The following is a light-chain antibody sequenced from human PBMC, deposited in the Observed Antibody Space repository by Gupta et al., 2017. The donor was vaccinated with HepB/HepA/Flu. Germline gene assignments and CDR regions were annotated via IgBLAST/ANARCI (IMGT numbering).Light chain of an antibody. CDR1: QSVLYSSNNKNY. Sequence: DIVMTXSPDSLAVSLGXRATINCKSSQSVLYSSNNKNYLAWYQQKPGQPPKLLIYWASTRESGVPDRFSGSGSGTDFTLTISSLQAEDVAVYYCQQYYSTPCSFGQGTKLEIK. CDR2: WAS. CDR3: QQYYSTPCS. J-gene: IGKJ2*04. V-gene: IGKV4-1*01.